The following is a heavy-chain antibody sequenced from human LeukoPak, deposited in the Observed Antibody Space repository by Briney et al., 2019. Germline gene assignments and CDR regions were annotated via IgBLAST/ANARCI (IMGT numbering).Heavy chain of an antibody. CDR2: INAYNGNT. CDR3: ARSSKYQLLYRFDY. CDR1: GYTFTSYG. D-gene: IGHD2-2*02. Sequence: ASVKVSCKASGYTFTSYGISWVRQAPGLGLDWMGWINAYNGNTNYAQKLQGRVTMTTDTSTSTAYMELRSLRSDDTAVYYCARSSKYQLLYRFDYWGQGTLVTVSS. J-gene: IGHJ4*02. V-gene: IGHV1-18*04.